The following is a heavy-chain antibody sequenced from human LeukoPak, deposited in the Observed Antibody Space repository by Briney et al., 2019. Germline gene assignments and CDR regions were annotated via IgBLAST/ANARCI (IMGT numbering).Heavy chain of an antibody. CDR3: ATPYDYGDSDAFDI. V-gene: IGHV2-70*11. CDR1: WFSLSTSGMC. Sequence: SGPTLVNPTQTLTLTCTFSWFSLSTSGMCVSWIRQPPGKALEWLARIDWDDDKYYSTSLKTRLTISKDTSKNQVVLTMTNMDPVDTATYYCATPYDYGDSDAFDIWGQGTMVTVSS. CDR2: IDWDDDK. D-gene: IGHD4-17*01. J-gene: IGHJ3*02.